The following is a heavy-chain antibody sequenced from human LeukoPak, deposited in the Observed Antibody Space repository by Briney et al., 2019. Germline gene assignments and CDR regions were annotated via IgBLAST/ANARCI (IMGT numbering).Heavy chain of an antibody. J-gene: IGHJ4*02. CDR3: ARVGGH. Sequence: PGGSLRLSCAASGFTFSSYEMNWVRQAPGKGLESVSVIYSGGSTYYADSVRGRFIISRDNSKNTLYLQMNSLRVEDTAVYYCARVGGHWGQGTLVTVSS. V-gene: IGHV3-53*01. CDR1: GFTFSSYE. D-gene: IGHD3-10*01. CDR2: IYSGGST.